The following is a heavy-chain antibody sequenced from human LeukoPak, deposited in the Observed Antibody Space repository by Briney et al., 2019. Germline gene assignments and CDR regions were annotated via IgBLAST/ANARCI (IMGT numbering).Heavy chain of an antibody. CDR2: IRYDGSNK. CDR3: AKGSITMTLKDAFDI. Sequence: SGGSLRLSCAASGFTFSSYGMHWVRQAPGKGLEWVAFIRYDGSNKYYADSVKGRFTISRDNSKNTLYLQMNSLRAEDTALYYCAKGSITMTLKDAFDIWGQGTMVTVSS. J-gene: IGHJ3*02. D-gene: IGHD3-22*01. CDR1: GFTFSSYG. V-gene: IGHV3-30*02.